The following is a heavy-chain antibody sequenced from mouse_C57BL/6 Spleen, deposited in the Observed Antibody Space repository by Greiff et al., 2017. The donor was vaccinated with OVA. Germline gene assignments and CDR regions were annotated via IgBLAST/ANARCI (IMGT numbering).Heavy chain of an antibody. CDR2: ISNGGGST. J-gene: IGHJ2*01. CDR1: GFTFSDYY. V-gene: IGHV5-12*01. CDR3: ERHDNMGDY. D-gene: IGHD1-1*02. Sequence: EVMLVESGGGLVQPGGSLKLSCAASGFTFSDYYMYWVRQTPEKRLEWVAYISNGGGSTYYPDTVKGRFTISRDNAKNTLYLQMSRLKSEDTAMYYFERHDNMGDYWGQGTTLTVSS.